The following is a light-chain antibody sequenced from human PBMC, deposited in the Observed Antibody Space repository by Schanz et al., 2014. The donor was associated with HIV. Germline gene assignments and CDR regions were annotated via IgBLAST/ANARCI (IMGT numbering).Light chain of an antibody. V-gene: IGLV2-14*03. CDR2: DVT. CDR1: SSDVGGSDS. J-gene: IGLJ3*02. CDR3: SSYTSTSTRV. Sequence: QSALTQPASVSGSPGQSITISCTGTSSDVGGSDSVSRFQQNPGKAPRLLIYDVTNRPSGVSHRFSGSKSGNTASLTISGLQAEDEADYYCSSYTSTSTRVFGGGTKLTVL.